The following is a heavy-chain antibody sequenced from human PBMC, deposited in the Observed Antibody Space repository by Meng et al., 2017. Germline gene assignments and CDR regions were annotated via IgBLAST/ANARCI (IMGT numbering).Heavy chain of an antibody. D-gene: IGHD1-1*01. Sequence: QGQRGASGVGVEEPGASGKASCMASGYTFTGYYMHWVRQAPGQGLEWMGWINPNSGGTNYAQKFQGRVTMTRDTSISTAYMELSRLRSGDTAVYYCARAPRWNDYWGQGTLVTVSS. CDR3: ARAPRWNDY. CDR1: GYTFTGYY. V-gene: IGHV1-2*02. J-gene: IGHJ4*02. CDR2: INPNSGGT.